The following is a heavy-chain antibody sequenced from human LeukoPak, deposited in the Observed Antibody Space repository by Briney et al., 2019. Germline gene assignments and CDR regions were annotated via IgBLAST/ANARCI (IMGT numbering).Heavy chain of an antibody. CDR1: GYTLTSYG. CDR3: ARDRSGDRVF. J-gene: IGHJ4*02. V-gene: IGHV1-18*01. Sequence: ASVNVSFMASGYTLTSYGIIWVRQAPGQGLEWMGWISAYNGNTNDAQKLQGRVTMTTDTSTSTAYMELRSLRSDDTAVYYCARDRSGDRVFWGQGTLVTVSS. D-gene: IGHD7-27*01. CDR2: ISAYNGNT.